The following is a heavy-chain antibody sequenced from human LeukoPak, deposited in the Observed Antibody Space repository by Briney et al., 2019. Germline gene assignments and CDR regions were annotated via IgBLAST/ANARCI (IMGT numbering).Heavy chain of an antibody. CDR2: INISGGST. V-gene: IGHV1-46*01. CDR3: ARGTGIAAAVTSLFQY. J-gene: IGHJ1*01. D-gene: IGHD6-13*01. CDR1: GYTFTSYY. Sequence: GASVKVSCKASGYTFTSYYMHWVRQAPGQGPEWMGVINISGGSTSYAQKFQGRVTMTRDTSTSTVYMELSSLRSEDTAVYYCARGTGIAAAVTSLFQYWGQGTLVTVSS.